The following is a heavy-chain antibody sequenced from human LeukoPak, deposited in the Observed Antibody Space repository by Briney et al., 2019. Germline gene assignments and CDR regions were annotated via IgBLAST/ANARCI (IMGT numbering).Heavy chain of an antibody. CDR2: IYTDGSI. V-gene: IGHV4-61*02. CDR3: LSVGGDY. Sequence: SQTLSLTXTVSGGSVSRGYYYWSWIRQPAGERLEWIGRIYTDGSIYYNPSLKSRVTISVDTSKNQFSLKLSSVTAADTAVYYCLSVGGDYWGQGTLVTVSS. D-gene: IGHD3-10*01. J-gene: IGHJ4*02. CDR1: GGSVSRGYYY.